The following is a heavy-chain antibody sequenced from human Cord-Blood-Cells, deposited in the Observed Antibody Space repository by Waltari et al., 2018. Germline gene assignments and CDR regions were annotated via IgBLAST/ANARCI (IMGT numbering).Heavy chain of an antibody. CDR2: IFPILCIA. Sequence: QVQLVQSGAEVKKPGSSVKVSCKASGGTFSSYAISWVLQAPGQGLEWMGRIFPILCIANHAQKFQGRVTITADKSTSTAYMELSSLRSEDTAVYYCARDGEVDTAMVTNYYYYMDVWGKGTTVTVSS. CDR1: GGTFSSYA. V-gene: IGHV1-69*09. J-gene: IGHJ6*03. CDR3: ARDGEVDTAMVTNYYYYMDV. D-gene: IGHD5-18*01.